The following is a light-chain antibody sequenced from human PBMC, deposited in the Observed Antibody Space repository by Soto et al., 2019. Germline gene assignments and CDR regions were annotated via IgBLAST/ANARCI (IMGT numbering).Light chain of an antibody. Sequence: QSVLTQPASVSGSPGQSITISCTGSTSDVGSSNYVSWYQQHPGKAPKLILYEVSHRPSGVSDRFSGSKSGNTASLTVSWLQAEDEADYYCSSYTIIPTPYVFGSGTKLTVL. CDR2: EVS. CDR1: TSDVGSSNY. J-gene: IGLJ1*01. CDR3: SSYTIIPTPYV. V-gene: IGLV2-14*01.